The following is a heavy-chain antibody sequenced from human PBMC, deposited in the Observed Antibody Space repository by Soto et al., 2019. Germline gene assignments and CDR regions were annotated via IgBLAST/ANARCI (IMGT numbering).Heavy chain of an antibody. V-gene: IGHV3-23*01. CDR1: GFTFSSYA. J-gene: IGHJ4*02. CDR3: AKDKVGTVADYFDY. Sequence: GGSLRLSCAASGFTFSSYAMTWVRQAPGKGLEWVSSISGSGGSTYYADSVKGRFTISRDNSKNTLYLQMNSLRAEDTAVYHCAKDKVGTVADYFDYWGQGTLVTVSS. CDR2: ISGSGGST. D-gene: IGHD1-1*01.